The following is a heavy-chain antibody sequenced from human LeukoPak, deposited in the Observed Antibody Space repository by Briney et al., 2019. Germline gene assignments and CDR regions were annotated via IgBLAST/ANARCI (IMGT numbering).Heavy chain of an antibody. CDR1: GGSFSGYY. Sequence: SETLSLTCAVYGGSFSGYYWSWIRQPPGKGLEWIGYIYYSGSTYYNPSLKSRVTISVDTSKNQFSLKLSSVTAADTAVYYCARGRYITMVRGVITYLDYWGQGTLVTVSS. J-gene: IGHJ4*02. CDR3: ARGRYITMVRGVITYLDY. D-gene: IGHD3-10*01. CDR2: IYYSGST. V-gene: IGHV4-30-4*01.